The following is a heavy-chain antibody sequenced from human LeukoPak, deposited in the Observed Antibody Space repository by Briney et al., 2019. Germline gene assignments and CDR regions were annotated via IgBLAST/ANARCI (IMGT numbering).Heavy chain of an antibody. V-gene: IGHV5-51*01. D-gene: IGHD3-10*01. CDR3: ARHVNYYGSRFDY. Sequence: GIIYPCDSDTTYSPSFQRQVTISADKSISTAYLQWSSLKPSDTAMYYCARHVNYYGSRFDYWGQGTLVTVSS. CDR2: IYPCDSDT. J-gene: IGHJ4*02.